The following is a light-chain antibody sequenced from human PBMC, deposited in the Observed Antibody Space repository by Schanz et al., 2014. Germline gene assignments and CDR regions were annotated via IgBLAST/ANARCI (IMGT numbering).Light chain of an antibody. J-gene: IGKJ1*01. CDR3: QQYNNWQRT. Sequence: DIVMTQSPDSLAVSLGERATINCKSSQSILYTSNNKNYLAWYQHKPGQPPKLLIYWASTRESGVPDRFSGSGSGTDFTLTISSLQAEDVAVYYCQQYNNWQRTFGQGTKVEIK. V-gene: IGKV4-1*01. CDR1: QSILYTSNNKNY. CDR2: WAS.